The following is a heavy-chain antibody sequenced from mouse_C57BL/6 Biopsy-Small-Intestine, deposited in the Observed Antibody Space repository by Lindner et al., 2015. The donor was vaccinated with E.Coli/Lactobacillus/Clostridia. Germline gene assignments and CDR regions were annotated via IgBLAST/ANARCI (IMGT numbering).Heavy chain of an antibody. Sequence: EVQLQESGGGLVQPKGSLKLSCAASGFTFNTYAMHWVRQAPGKGLEWVARIRSKSSNYATYYADSVKDRFTISRDDSQSMLYLQMSNLKTEDTAMYYCVRETTVDWYFDVWGTGTTVTVSS. J-gene: IGHJ1*03. CDR1: GFTFNTYA. CDR2: IRSKSSNYAT. CDR3: VRETTVDWYFDV. V-gene: IGHV10-3*01. D-gene: IGHD1-1*01.